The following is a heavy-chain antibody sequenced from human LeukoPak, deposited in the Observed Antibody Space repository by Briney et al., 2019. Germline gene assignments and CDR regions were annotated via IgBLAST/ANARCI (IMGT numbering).Heavy chain of an antibody. D-gene: IGHD3-10*01. V-gene: IGHV3-13*01. CDR2: IGTAGDT. CDR1: GFTFSSYD. J-gene: IGHJ3*02. Sequence: GGSLRLSCAASGFTFSSYDMHWIRQATGKGLEWVSAIGTAGDTYYPGSVKGRFTISRENAKNSLYLQMNSLRAGDTAVYYCARAGKWFGELLIGAFDIWGQGTMVTVSS. CDR3: ARAGKWFGELLIGAFDI.